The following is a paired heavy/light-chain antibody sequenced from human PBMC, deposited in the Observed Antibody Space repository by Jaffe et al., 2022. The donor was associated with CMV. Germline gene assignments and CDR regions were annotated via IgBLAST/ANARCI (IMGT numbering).Heavy chain of an antibody. V-gene: IGHV4-39*01. CDR3: ARNGGYDSSGYYRGSQYYFDY. Sequence: QLQLQESGPGLVKPSETLSLTCTVSGGSISSSSYYWGWIRQPPGKGLEWIGSIYYSGSTYYNPSLKSRVTISVDTSKNQFSLKLSSVTAADTAVYYCARNGGYDSSGYYRGSQYYFDYWGQGTLVTVSS. CDR2: IYYSGST. J-gene: IGHJ4*02. D-gene: IGHD3-22*01. CDR1: GGSISSSSYY.
Light chain of an antibody. Sequence: SYVLTQPPSVSVAPGKTARITCGGNNIGSKSVHWYQQKPGQAPVLVIYYDSDRPSGIPERFSGSNSGNTATLTISRVEAGDEADYYCQVWDSSSDHPNVFGTGTKVTVL. CDR2: YDS. V-gene: IGLV3-21*04. CDR1: NIGSKS. J-gene: IGLJ1*01. CDR3: QVWDSSSDHPNV.